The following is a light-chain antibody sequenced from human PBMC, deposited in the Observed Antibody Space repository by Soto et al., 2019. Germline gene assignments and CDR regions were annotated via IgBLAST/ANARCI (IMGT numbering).Light chain of an antibody. J-gene: IGKJ2*01. Sequence: EIVLTQSPGTLSLSPGERATLSCRASQSISSSYLAWYQQKPGQAPRLLIYGASNRATGIPDRFSGSGSGTAFTLAINRLEPEDFAVYYCQQYGSSSYTFGQGTKLDIK. V-gene: IGKV3-20*01. CDR2: GAS. CDR3: QQYGSSSYT. CDR1: QSISSSY.